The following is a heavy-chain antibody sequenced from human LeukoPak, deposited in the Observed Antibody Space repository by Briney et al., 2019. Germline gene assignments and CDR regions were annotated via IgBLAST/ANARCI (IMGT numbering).Heavy chain of an antibody. CDR2: ISSSSSYI. CDR3: ARGTPSSSGWLYYGMDV. Sequence: GGSLRLSCAASGLTFSSYTMNWVRQAPGKGLEWVSSISSSSSYIYYADSVKGRFTISRDNAKNSLYLQMNSLRAEDTAVYYCARGTPSSSGWLYYGMDVWGQGTTVTVSS. V-gene: IGHV3-21*01. J-gene: IGHJ6*02. D-gene: IGHD6-19*01. CDR1: GLTFSSYT.